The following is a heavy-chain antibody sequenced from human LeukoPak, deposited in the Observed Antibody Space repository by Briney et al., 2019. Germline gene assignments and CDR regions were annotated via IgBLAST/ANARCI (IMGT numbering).Heavy chain of an antibody. D-gene: IGHD2-2*01. CDR2: IIPIFGTA. J-gene: IGHJ3*02. Sequence: ASVNVSCKASGGTFSSYAISWVRQAPGQGLEWMGGIIPIFGTANYAQKFQGRVTITTDESTSTAYMGLSSLRSEDTAVYYCASYCSSTSCYSAAFDIWGQGTMVTVSS. CDR1: GGTFSSYA. CDR3: ASYCSSTSCYSAAFDI. V-gene: IGHV1-69*05.